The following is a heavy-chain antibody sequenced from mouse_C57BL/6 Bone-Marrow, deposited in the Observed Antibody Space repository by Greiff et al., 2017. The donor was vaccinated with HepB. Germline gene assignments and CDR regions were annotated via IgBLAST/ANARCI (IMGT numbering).Heavy chain of an antibody. J-gene: IGHJ2*01. CDR2: IYPRSGNT. CDR1: GYTFTSYG. Sequence: VQLQQSGAELARPGASVKLSCKASGYTFTSYGISWVKQRTGQGLEWIGEIYPRSGNTYYNKKFKGKATLTADKSSSTAYMELRSLTSEDSAVYFCARIDYDYDDYFDYWGQGTTLTVSS. D-gene: IGHD2-4*01. V-gene: IGHV1-81*01. CDR3: ARIDYDYDDYFDY.